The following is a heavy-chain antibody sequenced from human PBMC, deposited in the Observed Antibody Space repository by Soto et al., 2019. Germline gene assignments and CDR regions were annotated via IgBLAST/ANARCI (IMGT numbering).Heavy chain of an antibody. CDR3: AKDRVSGPPTWFDP. Sequence: GGSLRLSCAASGFTFSSYAMSWVRQAPGKGLEWVSAISGSGGSTYYADSVKVRFAISRDNSKNTLYLQMNSLRAEETAVYYCAKDRVSGPPTWFDPWGQGTLVTVSS. CDR1: GFTFSSYA. J-gene: IGHJ5*02. D-gene: IGHD6-13*01. V-gene: IGHV3-23*01. CDR2: ISGSGGST.